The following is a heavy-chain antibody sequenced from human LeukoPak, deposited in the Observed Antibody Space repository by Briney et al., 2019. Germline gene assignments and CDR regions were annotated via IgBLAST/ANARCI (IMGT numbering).Heavy chain of an antibody. Sequence: ASVKVSCKASGYTFTSYDINWVRQATGQGLEWMGWMNPNSGNTGYAQKFQGRVTMTRNTSISTAYMELSSLRSEDTAVYYCARGFIVVVNAPFDPWGPGTLVTVSS. V-gene: IGHV1-8*02. CDR1: GYTFTSYD. J-gene: IGHJ5*02. CDR2: MNPNSGNT. CDR3: ARGFIVVVNAPFDP. D-gene: IGHD2-21*01.